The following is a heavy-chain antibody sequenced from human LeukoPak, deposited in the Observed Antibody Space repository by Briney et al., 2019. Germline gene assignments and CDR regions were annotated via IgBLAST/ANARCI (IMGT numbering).Heavy chain of an antibody. V-gene: IGHV4-30-4*08. J-gene: IGHJ4*02. Sequence: NPSHCLSPTRTLAAPSIVRGDYDSSWIRQPPGKGLEWVGYIFYSASTYSTPSLRSRLTISVDTSISQFSLKLSSVTAADTAVYYCAREALLRTGFDYSGQGTLVTVSS. CDR2: IFYSAST. CDR1: APSIVRGDYD. CDR3: AREALLRTGFDY.